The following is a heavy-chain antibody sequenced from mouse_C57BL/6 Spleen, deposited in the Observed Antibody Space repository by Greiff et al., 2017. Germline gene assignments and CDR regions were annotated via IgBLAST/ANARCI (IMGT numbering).Heavy chain of an antibody. J-gene: IGHJ2*01. CDR1: GFTFSSYG. CDR3: ARDPLVTTVFDY. D-gene: IGHD2-2*01. CDR2: ISSGGSYT. Sequence: EVQLVESGGDLVKPGGSLKLSCAASGFTFSSYGMSWVRQTPDKRLEWVATISSGGSYTYYPESVKGRFTISRDNAKNTLYLQMSSLKSEDTAMYYCARDPLVTTVFDYWGQGTTLTVSS. V-gene: IGHV5-6*01.